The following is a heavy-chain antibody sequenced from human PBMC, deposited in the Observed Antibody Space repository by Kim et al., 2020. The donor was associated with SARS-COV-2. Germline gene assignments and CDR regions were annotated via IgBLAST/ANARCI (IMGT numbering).Heavy chain of an antibody. CDR1: GFTFSTFS. D-gene: IGHD6-25*01. V-gene: IGHV3-21*01. J-gene: IGHJ4*01. Sequence: GGSLRLSCAASGFTFSTFSMNWVRQAPGKGLQWVASINFTSNYLYYADSVKGRFTISRDNAQKSLYLQMDTLTAEDTAVYYCARDRGPVATAAHYF. CDR2: INFTSNYL. CDR3: ARDRGPVATAAHYF.